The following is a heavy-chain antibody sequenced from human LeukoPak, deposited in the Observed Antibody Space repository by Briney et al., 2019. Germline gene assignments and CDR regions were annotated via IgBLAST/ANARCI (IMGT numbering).Heavy chain of an antibody. V-gene: IGHV3-30*02. J-gene: IGHJ4*02. Sequence: TGGSLRLSCAASGFTFSSYGMHWVRQAPGKGLEWVAFIRYDGSSKYYADSVKGRFTISRDNSKNTLYLQMNSLRAEDTAVYYCAKDISLLRVVPAAIDYWGQGTLVTVSS. CDR2: IRYDGSSK. CDR1: GFTFSSYG. CDR3: AKDISLLRVVPAAIDY. D-gene: IGHD2-2*01.